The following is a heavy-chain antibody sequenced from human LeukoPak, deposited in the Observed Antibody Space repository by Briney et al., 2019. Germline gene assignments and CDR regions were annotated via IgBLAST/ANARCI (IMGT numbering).Heavy chain of an antibody. CDR3: ARDSGSSGWYSNWFDP. CDR1: GGTFSSYA. V-gene: IGHV1-69*01. Sequence: GSSVKVSCKASGGTFSSYAISWVRQAPGQGLEWMGGIIPIFGTANYAQKFQGRVTITADESTSIAYMELSSLRSEDTAVYYCARDSGSSGWYSNWFDPWGQGTLVTVSS. J-gene: IGHJ5*02. CDR2: IIPIFGTA. D-gene: IGHD6-19*01.